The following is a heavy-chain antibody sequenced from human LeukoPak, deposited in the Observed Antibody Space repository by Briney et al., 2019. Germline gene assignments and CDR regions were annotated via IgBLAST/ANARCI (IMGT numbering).Heavy chain of an antibody. Sequence: GGSLRLSCAASGFTFSSYAMSWVRQAPGKGLEWVSAISGSGGSTYYADSVKGRFTISRDNSKNTLYLQMNSLRAEDTAVYYCAKDGAGSEPYYYYMDVWGKGTTVTVSS. CDR1: GFTFSSYA. CDR3: AKDGAGSEPYYYYMDV. CDR2: ISGSGGST. V-gene: IGHV3-23*01. J-gene: IGHJ6*03. D-gene: IGHD3-16*01.